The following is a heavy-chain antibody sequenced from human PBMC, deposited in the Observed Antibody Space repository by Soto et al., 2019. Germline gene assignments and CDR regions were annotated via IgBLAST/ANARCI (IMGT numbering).Heavy chain of an antibody. CDR2: IHYSGTS. J-gene: IGHJ5*02. CDR3: ARHWIEESSMP. V-gene: IGHV4-39*01. CDR1: GDSICSGSQY. Sequence: SETLSLTCSVSGDSICSGSQYWGWIRQPPGKGLEWIGSIHYSGTSYYNRSLKSRVTIFVDTSKNQWSLKLCSVTAADTAVYYWARHWIEESSMPWGEATLVTVSS. D-gene: IGHD2-2*01.